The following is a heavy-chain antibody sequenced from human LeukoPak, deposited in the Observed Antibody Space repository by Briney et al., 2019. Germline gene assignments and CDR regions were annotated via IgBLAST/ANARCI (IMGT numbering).Heavy chain of an antibody. D-gene: IGHD2-21*01. J-gene: IGHJ1*01. CDR1: GVSGSSNSCA. CDR3: ARTPGPYVPSIQH. Sequence: PSQKLSCTGAISGVSGSSNSCAWNWTRQSPSRGLEWLGRTYYRAKWYNDYAVSVKSRITINPDTSKNRFSLQLNSVTPEDTAVYYCARTPGPYVPSIQHWGQGTLVTVSS. V-gene: IGHV6-1*01. CDR2: TYYRAKWYN.